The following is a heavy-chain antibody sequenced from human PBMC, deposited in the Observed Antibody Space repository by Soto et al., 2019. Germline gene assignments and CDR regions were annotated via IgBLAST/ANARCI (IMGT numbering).Heavy chain of an antibody. V-gene: IGHV1-69*13. CDR3: ASARATITGYYYYGMDV. CDR2: IIPIFGTA. Sequence: SVKVSCKASGGTFSSYAISWVRQAPGQGLEWMGGIIPIFGTANYAQKFQGRVTITADEFTSTAYMELSSLRSEDTAVYYCASARATITGYYYYGMDVWGQGTTVTVSS. J-gene: IGHJ6*02. CDR1: GGTFSSYA. D-gene: IGHD5-12*01.